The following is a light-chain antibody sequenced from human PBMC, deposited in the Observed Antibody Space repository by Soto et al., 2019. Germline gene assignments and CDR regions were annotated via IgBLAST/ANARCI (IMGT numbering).Light chain of an antibody. Sequence: QSALTQPASMSGSPGQSITISCTGTSSDVGGYNYVSWYQQHPGKAPKLLIYDVSDRPSGVSNRFSGSKSGNTASLTISGLQAEDEADYYCTSYTSSLTLVFGTGTKLTVL. CDR3: TSYTSSLTLV. J-gene: IGLJ1*01. CDR1: SSDVGGYNY. V-gene: IGLV2-14*01. CDR2: DVS.